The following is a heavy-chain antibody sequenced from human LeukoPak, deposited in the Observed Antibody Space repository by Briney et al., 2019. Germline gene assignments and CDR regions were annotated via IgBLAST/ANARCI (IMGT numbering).Heavy chain of an antibody. D-gene: IGHD3-22*01. Sequence: PGGSLRLSCAASGFTFSSYGMHWVRQASGKGLEWLAVISYDGSNKYYADSVKGRFTISRDNSKNTLYLQMNSLRAEDTAVYYCARSPIVSGSSGYYAFGIWGQGTMVTVSS. J-gene: IGHJ3*02. CDR2: ISYDGSNK. CDR1: GFTFSSYG. V-gene: IGHV3-30*03. CDR3: ARSPIVSGSSGYYAFGI.